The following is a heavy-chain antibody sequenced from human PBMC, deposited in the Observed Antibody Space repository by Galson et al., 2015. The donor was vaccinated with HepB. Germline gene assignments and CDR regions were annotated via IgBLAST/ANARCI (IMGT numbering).Heavy chain of an antibody. J-gene: IGHJ6*02. Sequence: SLRLSCAASGFTFSSYSMNWVRQAPGKGLEWVSSISSSSSYIYYADSVKGRFTISRDNAKNSLYLQMNSLRAEDTAVYYCAREGTGTLAYYYYGMDVWGQGTTVTVSS. CDR1: GFTFSSYS. CDR3: AREGTGTLAYYYYGMDV. CDR2: ISSSSSYI. V-gene: IGHV3-21*01. D-gene: IGHD1/OR15-1a*01.